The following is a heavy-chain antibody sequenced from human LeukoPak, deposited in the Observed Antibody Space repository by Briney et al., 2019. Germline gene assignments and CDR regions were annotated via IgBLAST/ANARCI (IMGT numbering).Heavy chain of an antibody. V-gene: IGHV4-31*03. CDR1: GGSISSGGHF. J-gene: IGHJ4*02. D-gene: IGHD1-26*01. CDR2: IYYSGST. CDR3: ARLGSYYPYLDY. Sequence: SQTLSLTCTVSGGSISSGGHFWSWIRQHPGKGLEWIGYIYYSGSTYYNPSLKSRVTISVDTSKNQFSLRLNSVTAADTAVYYCARLGSYYPYLDYWGQGTLVTVSS.